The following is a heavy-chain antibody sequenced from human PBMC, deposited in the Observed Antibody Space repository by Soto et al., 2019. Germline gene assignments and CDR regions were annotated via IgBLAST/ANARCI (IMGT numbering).Heavy chain of an antibody. J-gene: IGHJ4*02. V-gene: IGHV4-39*01. Sequence: QLRLQKSGPGLVKPSETLSPTCTVSGGSTRSSTYFWAWIRHPPGKGLGWFASIYCSGSTHYIPSRTSPVSISVETSTIQFSVKLNTVTAALTAVYYCTRHEGGASADRPLDYWGQGTLVTVSS. CDR2: IYCSGST. CDR1: GGSTRSSTYF. D-gene: IGHD6-13*01. CDR3: TRHEGGASADRPLDY.